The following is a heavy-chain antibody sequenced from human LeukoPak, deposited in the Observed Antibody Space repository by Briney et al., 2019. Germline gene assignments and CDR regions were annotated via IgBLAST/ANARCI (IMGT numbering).Heavy chain of an antibody. D-gene: IGHD6-13*01. CDR1: GFTFSHYG. CDR2: VSYDGNNK. Sequence: PGRSLRLSCAASGFTFSHYGMHWVRQAPGKGLEWVAVVSYDGNNKYYADSVRGRFTISRDNSKNTLYLQMNSLRAEDTAVYYCAREAAAGYYYYYGMDVWGQGTTVTVSS. V-gene: IGHV3-30*03. CDR3: AREAAAGYYYYYGMDV. J-gene: IGHJ6*02.